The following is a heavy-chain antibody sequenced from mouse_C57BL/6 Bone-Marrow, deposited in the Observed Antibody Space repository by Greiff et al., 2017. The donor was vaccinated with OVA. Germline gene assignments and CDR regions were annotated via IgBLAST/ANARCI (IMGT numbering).Heavy chain of an antibody. Sequence: VQLKESGGDLVKPGGSLKLSCAASGFTFSSYGMSWVRQTPDKRLEWVATISSGGSYTYYPDSVKGRFTISRDNAKNTLYLQMSSLKSEDTAMYYCARLSYGSFDYWGQGTTLTVSS. CDR2: ISSGGSYT. V-gene: IGHV5-6*01. J-gene: IGHJ2*01. CDR1: GFTFSSYG. D-gene: IGHD2-1*01. CDR3: ARLSYGSFDY.